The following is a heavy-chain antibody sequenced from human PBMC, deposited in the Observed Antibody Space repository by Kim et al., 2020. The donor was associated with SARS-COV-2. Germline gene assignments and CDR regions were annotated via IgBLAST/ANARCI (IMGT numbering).Heavy chain of an antibody. V-gene: IGHV4-39*01. Sequence: SETLSLTCTVSGGSISSSNYYWGWIRQPPGKGLEWIGSIYYSGSTHYNPSLKSRVTISVDTSKNQFSLKLSSVTAADTAVYYCARRPELGYCSSTSCYEFDYWGQGTLVTVSS. CDR2: IYYSGST. CDR3: ARRPELGYCSSTSCYEFDY. J-gene: IGHJ4*02. D-gene: IGHD2-2*01. CDR1: GGSISSSNYY.